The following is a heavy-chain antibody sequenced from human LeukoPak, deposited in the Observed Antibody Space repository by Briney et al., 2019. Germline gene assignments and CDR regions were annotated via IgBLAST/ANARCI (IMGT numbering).Heavy chain of an antibody. CDR1: GFTFSSHW. CDR3: TREGPYYDYVWGSYRYPNWFDP. V-gene: IGHV3-49*04. J-gene: IGHJ5*02. Sequence: GGSLRLSCAASGFTFSSHWMHWVRQAPGKGLEWVGFIRSKAYGGTTEYAASVKGRFTISRDDSKSIAYLQMNSLKTEDTAVYYCTREGPYYDYVWGSYRYPNWFDPWGQGTLVTVSS. D-gene: IGHD3-16*02. CDR2: IRSKAYGGTT.